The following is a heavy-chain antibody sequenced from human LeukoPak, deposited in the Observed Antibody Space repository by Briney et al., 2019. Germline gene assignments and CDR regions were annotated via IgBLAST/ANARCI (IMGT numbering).Heavy chain of an antibody. D-gene: IGHD3-9*01. V-gene: IGHV1-8*01. CDR3: ARGLNYDILTDKTDY. CDR2: MNPNSGNT. Sequence: NWVRQATGQGLEWMGWMNPNSGNTGYAQKFQGRVTMTRNTSISTAYMELSSLRSEDTAVYYCARGLNYDILTDKTDYWGQGTLVTVSS. J-gene: IGHJ4*02.